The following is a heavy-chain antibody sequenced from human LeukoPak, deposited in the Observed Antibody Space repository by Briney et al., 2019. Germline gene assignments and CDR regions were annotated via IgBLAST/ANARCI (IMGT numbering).Heavy chain of an antibody. Sequence: GGSLRLSCAASGFTFSSYAMSWVRQAPGKGLEWVSAISGSGGSTYYADSVKGRFTISRDNSKVTLYLQMNSLRAEDTAVYYCAKGVPDNYYDSSGSYFDYWGQGTLVTVSS. D-gene: IGHD3-22*01. J-gene: IGHJ4*02. CDR1: GFTFSSYA. CDR3: AKGVPDNYYDSSGSYFDY. V-gene: IGHV3-23*01. CDR2: ISGSGGST.